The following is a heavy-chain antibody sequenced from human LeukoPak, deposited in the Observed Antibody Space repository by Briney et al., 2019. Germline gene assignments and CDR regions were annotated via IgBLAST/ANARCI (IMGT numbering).Heavy chain of an antibody. CDR2: IYYSGST. V-gene: IGHV4-59*01. J-gene: IGHJ3*02. D-gene: IGHD3-10*01. Sequence: PSETLSLTCTVSGGSISSYYWSWIRQPPGKGLEWIGYIYYSGSTNYNPSLKSRVTISVDTSKNQFSLKLSSVTAADTAVYYCARDKKSMVRGVSSAFDIWGQGTMVTVSS. CDR3: ARDKKSMVRGVSSAFDI. CDR1: GGSISSYY.